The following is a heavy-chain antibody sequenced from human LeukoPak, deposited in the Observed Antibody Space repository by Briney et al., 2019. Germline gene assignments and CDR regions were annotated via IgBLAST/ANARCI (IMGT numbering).Heavy chain of an antibody. J-gene: IGHJ4*02. CDR1: GFTFSSYA. CDR3: VRKVAVAGYYFDY. V-gene: IGHV3-64D*06. Sequence: GGSLRLSCPASGFTFSSYAMHWVRQAPGKGLEYVSAISNNGGSTYYADSVKGRFTISRDNSKNTLYLQMSSLRAEDTAVYYCVRKVAVAGYYFDYWGQGTLVTVSS. CDR2: ISNNGGST. D-gene: IGHD6-19*01.